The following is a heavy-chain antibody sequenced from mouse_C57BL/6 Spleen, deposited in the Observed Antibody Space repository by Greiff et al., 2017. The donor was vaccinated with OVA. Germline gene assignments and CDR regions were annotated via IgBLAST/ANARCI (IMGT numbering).Heavy chain of an antibody. Sequence: QVQLQQSGAELVRPGSSVKLSCKASGYTFTSYWMHWVKQRPIQGLEWIGNIDPSDSETHYNQKFKDKATLPVDKSSSTAYMQLSSLTSADSAVYYCARWGTTVVARYWYFDVWGTGTTVTVSS. D-gene: IGHD1-1*01. CDR3: ARWGTTVVARYWYFDV. CDR2: IDPSDSET. V-gene: IGHV1-52*01. CDR1: GYTFTSYW. J-gene: IGHJ1*03.